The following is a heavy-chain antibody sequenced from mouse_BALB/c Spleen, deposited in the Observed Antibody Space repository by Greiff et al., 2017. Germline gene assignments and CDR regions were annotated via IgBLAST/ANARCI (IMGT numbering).Heavy chain of an antibody. V-gene: IGHV1-54*01. CDR1: GYAFTNYL. Sequence: QVQLQQSGAELVRPGTSVKVSCKASGYAFTNYLIEWVKQRPGQGLEWIGVINPGSGGTNYNQKFKGKATLTVDKSSSTAYMQLSSLTSEDSAVYYCARGDYDDYWGQGTTLTVSS. CDR3: ARGDYDDY. D-gene: IGHD2-4*01. J-gene: IGHJ2*01. CDR2: INPGSGGT.